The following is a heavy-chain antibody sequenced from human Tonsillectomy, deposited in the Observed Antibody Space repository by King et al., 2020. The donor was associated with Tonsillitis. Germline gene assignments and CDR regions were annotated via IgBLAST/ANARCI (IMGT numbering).Heavy chain of an antibody. J-gene: IGHJ5*02. CDR3: AKDDRHCSSNSCMNNWFDP. Sequence: QLVQSGGGLVQPGGSLRLSCAASGFTFSSYAMSWVRQAPGKGLEWVSAISGSGGSTYYADSVKGRFTISRDNIKNTLYLQMNSLSAEDTAVYYCAKDDRHCSSNSCMNNWFDPWGQGTLVTVSS. CDR1: GFTFSSYA. D-gene: IGHD2-2*01. V-gene: IGHV3-23*04. CDR2: ISGSGGST.